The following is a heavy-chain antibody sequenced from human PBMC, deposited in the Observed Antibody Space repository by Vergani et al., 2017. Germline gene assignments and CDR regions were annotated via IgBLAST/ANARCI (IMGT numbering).Heavy chain of an antibody. J-gene: IGHJ3*02. Sequence: QVQLQQSGPGLVKPSQTLSLTCAISGDNVSSNSVAWNWIRQSPSRGLEWLGRTYYRSKWYNDYAISVKSRITINPDTSKNQFSLQLNSVTPEDTAVYYCARDTLFDYDSSNAFDIWGQGTMVTVSS. CDR3: ARDTLFDYDSSNAFDI. CDR1: GDNVSSNSVA. D-gene: IGHD3-22*01. CDR2: TYYRSKWYN. V-gene: IGHV6-1*01.